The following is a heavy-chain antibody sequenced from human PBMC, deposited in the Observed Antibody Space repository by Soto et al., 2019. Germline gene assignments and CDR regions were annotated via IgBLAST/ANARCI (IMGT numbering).Heavy chain of an antibody. CDR1: GGSFGGYF. J-gene: IGHJ6*02. CDR3: ARQGAVTVMFYYHGMDV. V-gene: IGHV4-34*02. D-gene: IGHD2-21*02. Sequence: QVQLQQWGAGLLKPSETLSLTCDVYGGSFGGYFWSWIRQPPGKGLEWIGEINHGGITNYNPSLKSRITISVDTFKNQFSLKLSSVTAADAAVYYCARQGAVTVMFYYHGMDVWGQGTSVTVSS. CDR2: INHGGIT.